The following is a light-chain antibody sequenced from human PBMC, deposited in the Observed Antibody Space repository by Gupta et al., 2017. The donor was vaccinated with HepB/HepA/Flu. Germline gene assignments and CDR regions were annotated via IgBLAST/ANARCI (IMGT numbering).Light chain of an antibody. CDR1: SSDIGGYNY. Sequence: QSALTQPRSVSGSPGQSVIMSCTGTSSDIGGYNYVSWYQQHPGKAPKLMIYDVSRRPSGVSDRFSGSKSGNTASLTISGLQAEEEADYYCCSYAGSYTWVFGGGTKMTVL. CDR2: DVS. V-gene: IGLV2-11*01. CDR3: CSYAGSYTWV. J-gene: IGLJ3*02.